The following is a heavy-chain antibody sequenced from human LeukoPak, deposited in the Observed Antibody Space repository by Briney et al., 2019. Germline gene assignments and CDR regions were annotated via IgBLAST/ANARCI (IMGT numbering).Heavy chain of an antibody. CDR2: INPNSGGT. CDR3: ARIGGVQSLLRPLDY. CDR1: GYTFTGYY. D-gene: IGHD1-26*01. J-gene: IGHJ4*02. Sequence: ASVKVSCKASGYTFTGYYMHWVRQAPGQGLEWMGWINPNSGGTNYAQKFQGRVTMTRDTSISTAYMELRNLRFDDTAVYYCARIGGVQSLLRPLDYWGQGTLVTVSS. V-gene: IGHV1-2*02.